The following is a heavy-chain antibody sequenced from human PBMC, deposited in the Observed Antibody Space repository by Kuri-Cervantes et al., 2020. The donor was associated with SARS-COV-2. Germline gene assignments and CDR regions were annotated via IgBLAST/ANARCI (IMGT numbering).Heavy chain of an antibody. CDR2: IYSGGSI. V-gene: IGHV3-66*02. J-gene: IGHJ4*02. CDR3: SRDLGTIQGRDY. D-gene: IGHD1-1*01. CDR1: GFTVSSNY. Sequence: LSLTCAASGFTVSSNYMSWVRQAPGKGLEWVSVIYSGGSIYYADSVKGRFTISRDNSKNTLYLQMNSLRAEDTAVYYCSRDLGTIQGRDYWGQGTLVTVSS.